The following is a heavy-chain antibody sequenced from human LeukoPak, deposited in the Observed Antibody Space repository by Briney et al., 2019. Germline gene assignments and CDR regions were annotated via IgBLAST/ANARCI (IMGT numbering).Heavy chain of an antibody. Sequence: GASVKVSCKASGYTFTSYYMHWVRQAPGQGLEWMGIINPSGGSTSYAQKFQGRVTFTKDTSISTAYMELSSLRSEDTAVYYCARMNYYGSSDNWFDPWGLGTLVTVSS. CDR1: GYTFTSYY. CDR3: ARMNYYGSSDNWFDP. D-gene: IGHD3-10*01. V-gene: IGHV1-46*01. J-gene: IGHJ5*02. CDR2: INPSGGST.